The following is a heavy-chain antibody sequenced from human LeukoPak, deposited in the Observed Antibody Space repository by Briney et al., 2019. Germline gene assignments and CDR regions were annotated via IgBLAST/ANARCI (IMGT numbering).Heavy chain of an antibody. J-gene: IGHJ5*02. CDR1: GYSFTSYG. D-gene: IGHD2-15*01. Sequence: ASVKVSCKTSGYSFTSYGVTWVRQAPGQGLEWMGWIGGYTGHTNYVQKFQGRVTMTTDTSTSTAYMELRSLTSDDTAVYYCARDGSCSGGSCAMDGWYDPWGQGTLVTVSS. CDR2: IGGYTGHT. V-gene: IGHV1-18*01. CDR3: ARDGSCSGGSCAMDGWYDP.